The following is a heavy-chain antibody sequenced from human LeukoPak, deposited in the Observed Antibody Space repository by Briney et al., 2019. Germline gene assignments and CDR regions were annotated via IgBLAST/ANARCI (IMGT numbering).Heavy chain of an antibody. CDR1: GLTFSTSG. V-gene: IGHV3-21*06. CDR2: IGPTGSDR. CDR3: ATETNGRHYDY. J-gene: IGHJ4*02. Sequence: PGGSLRLSCTASGLTFSTSGFNWVRQAPGKGLEWVASIGPTGSDRYHAGSIKGRFTISGDNANNFLYLQMNSLRAEDTAVYYCATETNGRHYDYWGQGTLLTVSS. D-gene: IGHD1-14*01.